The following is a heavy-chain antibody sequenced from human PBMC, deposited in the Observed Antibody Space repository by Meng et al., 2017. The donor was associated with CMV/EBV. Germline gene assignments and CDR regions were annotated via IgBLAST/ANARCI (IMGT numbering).Heavy chain of an antibody. CDR3: ARNLALYDYSLLVGATVEDY. V-gene: IGHV3-7*01. J-gene: IGHJ4*02. D-gene: IGHD1-26*01. Sequence: GGSLRLSCAASGFTFSSYWMSWVRQAPGKGLEWVANIKQDGSVKYYVDSVKGRFTISRDNAKNSLYLQMNSLRAEDTAVYYCARNLALYDYSLLVGATVEDYWGQGTLVTVSS. CDR1: GFTFSSYW. CDR2: IKQDGSVK.